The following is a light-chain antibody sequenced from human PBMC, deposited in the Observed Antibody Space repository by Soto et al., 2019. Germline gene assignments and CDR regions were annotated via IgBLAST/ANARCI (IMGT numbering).Light chain of an antibody. CDR2: GAA. CDR3: HHYNIWSPT. V-gene: IGKV3-15*01. CDR1: QSVSST. J-gene: IGKJ2*01. Sequence: EIVMTQSQATMSVSTGETASLSCRASQSVSSTLAWYQQKPGQAPRLLICGAATSATGIPARVSASGSGTEFTPTISCLQSDDCAVDDSHHYNIWSPTSGQGTKLEVK.